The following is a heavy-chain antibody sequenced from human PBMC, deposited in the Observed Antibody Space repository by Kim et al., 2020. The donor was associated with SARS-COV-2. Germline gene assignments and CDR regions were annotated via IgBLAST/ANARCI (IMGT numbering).Heavy chain of an antibody. D-gene: IGHD4-4*01. CDR2: INDDGSVT. CDR1: GFTFRTYW. CDR3: TRDPDYSKGASFDY. J-gene: IGHJ4*02. Sequence: GGSLRLSCAASGFTFRTYWMHWVRQVPGKGLVCVSRINDDGSVTTYADSVKGRFTISTDNSKNMMYLQMNSLRAEDTAVYYCTRDPDYSKGASFDYWGQG. V-gene: IGHV3-74*01.